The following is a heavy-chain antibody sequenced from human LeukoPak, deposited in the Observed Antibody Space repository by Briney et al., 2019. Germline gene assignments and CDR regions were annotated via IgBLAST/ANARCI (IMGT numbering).Heavy chain of an antibody. CDR3: AKDYRMKLPGGFDD. V-gene: IGHV3-9*01. CDR2: ISWNSGSI. Sequence: GRSLTLSCAACGFTFYDYAMHWLRQAPGKGLEGGSGISWNSGSIGYAVSVKGRFTISRDNAKDSLYLQMSSLRAEDTDLYYCAKDYRMKLPGGFDDWGQGTLVTVSS. CDR1: GFTFYDYA. J-gene: IGHJ4*02. D-gene: IGHD1-26*01.